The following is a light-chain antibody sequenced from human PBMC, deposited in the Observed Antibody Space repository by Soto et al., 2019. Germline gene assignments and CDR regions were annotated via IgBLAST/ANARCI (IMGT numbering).Light chain of an antibody. Sequence: QSALTQPPSASGSPGRSVTISCSGTSSDVGDSNSVSWYQQHPGKAPKLMIYEVTKRPSGVPDRFSGSKSGNAASLTVSGLQAEDEDDYYCSSYAGSNIWVFGGGTKLTVL. V-gene: IGLV2-8*01. CDR1: SSDVGDSNS. J-gene: IGLJ3*02. CDR3: SSYAGSNIWV. CDR2: EVT.